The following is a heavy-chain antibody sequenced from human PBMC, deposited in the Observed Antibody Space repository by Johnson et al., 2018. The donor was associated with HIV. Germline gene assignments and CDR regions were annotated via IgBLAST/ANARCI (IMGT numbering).Heavy chain of an antibody. Sequence: VQLVESGGGLVQPGGSLRLSCAASGFTFSSYDMHWVRQATGKGLEWVSAIGTAGDTYYPGSVQGRFTISRENAKNSLYLQMNSLRAGDTAVYYCARGISQPYYNFWSGYHYPDAFDIWGQGTVVTVSS. J-gene: IGHJ3*02. CDR2: IGTAGDT. V-gene: IGHV3-13*01. CDR3: ARGISQPYYNFWSGYHYPDAFDI. CDR1: GFTFSSYD. D-gene: IGHD3-3*01.